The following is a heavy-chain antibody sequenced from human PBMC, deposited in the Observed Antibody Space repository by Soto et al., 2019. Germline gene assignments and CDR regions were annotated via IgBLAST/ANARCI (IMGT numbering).Heavy chain of an antibody. D-gene: IGHD6-6*01. CDR1: GFSFSNYA. CDR2: ISSSGGRS. CDR3: AKALQYGSSRDYFYYGMDV. V-gene: IGHV3-23*01. J-gene: IGHJ6*02. Sequence: EVQLLESGGGLVQPGGSLRLSCAASGFSFSNYAMSWIRQVPGRGPEWVSGISSSGGRSYYADSVKGRFTISRDTSKNMLYLQMNSLRADDTAVFCCAKALQYGSSRDYFYYGMDVWGQGTTVTVSS.